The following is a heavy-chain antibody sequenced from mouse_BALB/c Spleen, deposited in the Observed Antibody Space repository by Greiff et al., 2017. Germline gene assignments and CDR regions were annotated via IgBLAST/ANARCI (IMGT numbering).Heavy chain of an antibody. V-gene: IGHV1S137*01. CDR1: GYTFTDYA. CDR3: ARSFYYGSSPYYAMDY. D-gene: IGHD1-1*01. J-gene: IGHJ4*01. Sequence: VQLQQSGAELVRPGVSVKISCKGSGYTFTDYAMHWVKQSHAKSLEWIGVISTYYGDASYNQKFKGKATMTVDKSSSTAYMELARLTSEDSAIYYCARSFYYGSSPYYAMDYWGQGTSVTVSS. CDR2: ISTYYGDA.